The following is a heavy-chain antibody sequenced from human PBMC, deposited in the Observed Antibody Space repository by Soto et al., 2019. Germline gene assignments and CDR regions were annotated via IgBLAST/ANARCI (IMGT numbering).Heavy chain of an antibody. Sequence: EVQLVESGGGLVQPGGSLRLSCAASGVTVSSNYMSWVRQAPGKELEWVSDIYSGGSTYYADSVKGRSTISRDNSKNTLYLQMNSLRAEGTAVYYCARHGYNYGGGYFDYWGQGTLVTVSS. D-gene: IGHD5-18*01. J-gene: IGHJ4*02. V-gene: IGHV3-66*04. CDR2: IYSGGST. CDR1: GVTVSSNY. CDR3: ARHGYNYGGGYFDY.